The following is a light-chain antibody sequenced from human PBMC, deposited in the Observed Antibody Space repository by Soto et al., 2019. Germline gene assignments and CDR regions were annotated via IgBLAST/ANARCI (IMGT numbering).Light chain of an antibody. V-gene: IGKV1-5*01. CDR1: QSISSW. J-gene: IGKJ4*01. Sequence: DIQMTQSPSTLSASVGDRVTITCRASQSISSWLAWYRQKPGKAPKLLIYDASSLESGVPSRFSGSGSGTEFTLTISSLQPDDFATYYCQQYNSYSPTFGGGTKVEIK. CDR3: QQYNSYSPT. CDR2: DAS.